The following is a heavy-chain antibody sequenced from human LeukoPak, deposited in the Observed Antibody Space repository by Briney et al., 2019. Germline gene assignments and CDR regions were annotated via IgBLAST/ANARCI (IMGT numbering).Heavy chain of an antibody. V-gene: IGHV3-30*02. Sequence: GGSLRLSCAASGFTFSSYGMHWVRQAPGKGLEWVAFIRYDGSNKYYADSVKGRFTISRDNSKNTLYLQMNSLRAEDTAVYYCAKCGLHTYGLYLYWGQGTLVTISS. CDR1: GFTFSSYG. J-gene: IGHJ4*02. CDR3: AKCGLHTYGLYLY. CDR2: IRYDGSNK. D-gene: IGHD5-18*01.